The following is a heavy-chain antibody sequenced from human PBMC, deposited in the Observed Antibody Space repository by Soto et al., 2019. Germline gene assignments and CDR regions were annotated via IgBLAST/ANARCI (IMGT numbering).Heavy chain of an antibody. V-gene: IGHV1-69*01. D-gene: IGHD2-21*02. CDR3: ARRVVVTSVRDIAYYYYGLDV. Sequence: QVQLVQFGAEVKEPGSSVKVSCKAFGGTFSSYAICWVRQAPGQGLEWMGGIIPMFDSTNYAQKFQGRVTITADESTSTAFMELSSLRSEDTAVYYCARRVVVTSVRDIAYYYYGLDVWGQGTTVTVSS. J-gene: IGHJ6*02. CDR2: IIPMFDST. CDR1: GGTFSSYA.